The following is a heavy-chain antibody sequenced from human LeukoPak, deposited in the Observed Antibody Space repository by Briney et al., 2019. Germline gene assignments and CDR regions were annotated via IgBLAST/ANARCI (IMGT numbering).Heavy chain of an antibody. V-gene: IGHV3-30*14. Sequence: GGSLRLSCAASGFSFSNYPMQWVRQAPGKGLEWVATISYDGSSRYSAASVKGRFTISRDNSKNTLYLQMNSLRAEDTAVYYCARELVTTEISYFDYWGQGTLVTVSS. CDR2: ISYDGSSR. J-gene: IGHJ4*02. D-gene: IGHD1-1*01. CDR3: ARELVTTEISYFDY. CDR1: GFSFSNYP.